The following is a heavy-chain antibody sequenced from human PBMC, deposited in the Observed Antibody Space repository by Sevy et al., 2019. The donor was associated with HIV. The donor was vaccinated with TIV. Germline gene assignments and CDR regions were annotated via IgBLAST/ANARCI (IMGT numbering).Heavy chain of an antibody. Sequence: GGSLRLSCAASGFSFSSYAMHWVRQAPGKGLEWVALISFDGSNIYYADSVKGRLTISRDNSKNTLFLQMNSLRADDTAVYYCARDRVRGIYYDNTFDPWGQGTLVTVSS. D-gene: IGHD3-22*01. J-gene: IGHJ5*02. V-gene: IGHV3-30*04. CDR3: ARDRVRGIYYDNTFDP. CDR1: GFSFSSYA. CDR2: ISFDGSNI.